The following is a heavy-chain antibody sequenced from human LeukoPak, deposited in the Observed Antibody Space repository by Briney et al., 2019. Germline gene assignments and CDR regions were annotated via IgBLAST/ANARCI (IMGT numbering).Heavy chain of an antibody. D-gene: IGHD3-10*01. V-gene: IGHV1-2*06. CDR3: ARGGVGTMVRGVTLYYYYGMDV. CDR1: GYTFTGYY. Sequence: ASVKVSCKASGYTFTGYYMHWVRQAPGQGLEWMGRINPNSGGTNYAQKFQGRVTMTRDTSISTAYKELSRLRSDDTAVYYCARGGVGTMVRGVTLYYYYGMDVWGQGTTVTVSS. CDR2: INPNSGGT. J-gene: IGHJ6*02.